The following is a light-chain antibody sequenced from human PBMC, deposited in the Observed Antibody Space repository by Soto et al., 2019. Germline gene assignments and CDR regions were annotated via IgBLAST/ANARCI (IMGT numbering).Light chain of an antibody. CDR3: QQGSSWPLT. V-gene: IGKV3-11*01. J-gene: IGKJ4*01. CDR1: QSVSTS. Sequence: EIVLTQSPATLSLSPGERATLSCRASQSVSTSLAWHQHKRGQAPRLLIYDASNRATGIPARFSGSWSGTDFTLTISGLEPEDFAVYYCQQGSSWPLTFGGGTRVEV. CDR2: DAS.